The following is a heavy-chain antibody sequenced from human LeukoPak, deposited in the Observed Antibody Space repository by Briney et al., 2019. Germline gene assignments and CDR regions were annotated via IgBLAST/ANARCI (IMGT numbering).Heavy chain of an antibody. V-gene: IGHV3-21*01. CDR1: GFIFSDYS. D-gene: IGHD1-1*01. CDR3: AGSDTTGYIPREWDYWYFDL. CDR2: ISISTSYI. J-gene: IGHJ2*01. Sequence: GGSLRLSCAASGFIFSDYSMIWVRQAPGKGLEWVASISISTSYIDYADSVKGRFAISRDNAKNSLYLQMNSLRAEDTAVYYCAGSDTTGYIPREWDYWYFDLWGRGTLVTVSS.